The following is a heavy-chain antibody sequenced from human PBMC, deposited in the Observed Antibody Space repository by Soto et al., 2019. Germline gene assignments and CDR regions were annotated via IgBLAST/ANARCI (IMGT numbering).Heavy chain of an antibody. CDR2: ISGSGGST. Sequence: SLSLSCPPAAFTFSSNAMSCVRQAAGRGLEWVSAISGSGGSTYYADSVKGRFTTSRDNAKNTLYLQMNSLRAEDTAVYDCAKLVVPAAIAGDAFDIWGQGTMVTVSS. CDR1: AFTFSSNA. V-gene: IGHV3-23*01. CDR3: AKLVVPAAIAGDAFDI. J-gene: IGHJ3*02. D-gene: IGHD2-2*02.